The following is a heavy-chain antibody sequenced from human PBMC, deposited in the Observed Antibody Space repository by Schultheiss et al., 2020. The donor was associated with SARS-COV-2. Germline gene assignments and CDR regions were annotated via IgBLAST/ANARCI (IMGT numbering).Heavy chain of an antibody. J-gene: IGHJ6*02. V-gene: IGHV4-4*07. D-gene: IGHD6-19*01. CDR2: IYTSGST. CDR1: GGSISSYY. Sequence: SQTLSLTCTVSGGSISSYYWSWIRQPAGKGLEWIGRIYTSGSTNYNPSLKSRVTMSVDTSKNQFSLKLSSVTAADTAVYYCARHVPHTVAGNYYYYGMDVWGQGTTVTVSS. CDR3: ARHVPHTVAGNYYYYGMDV.